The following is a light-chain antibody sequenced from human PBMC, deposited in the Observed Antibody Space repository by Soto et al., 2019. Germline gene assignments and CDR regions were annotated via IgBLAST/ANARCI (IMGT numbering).Light chain of an antibody. V-gene: IGKV2-28*01. CDR3: QQSYSSPRT. CDR2: AAS. CDR1: QSLLHSNGYNY. J-gene: IGKJ1*01. Sequence: DIVMTQSPPSLPVTPGEPASISCRSSQSLLHSNGYNYLDWYLQKPGQSPQLLIYAASSLQSGVPSRFSGSGYGTDFTLTITSLQSEDFAIYYCQQSYSSPRTFGQGTKVDIK.